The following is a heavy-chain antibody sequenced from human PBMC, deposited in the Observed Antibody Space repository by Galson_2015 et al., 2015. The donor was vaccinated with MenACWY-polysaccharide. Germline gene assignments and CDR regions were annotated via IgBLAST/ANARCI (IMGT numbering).Heavy chain of an antibody. Sequence: SLRLSCAASGFTFNNYWMSWVRQAPGKGLEWVANIKQDGSEKYYVDSVKGRFTISRGNAKNSLYLQMNSLRAEDTAVYYCAREGITFFGVVIPYFDYWGQGTLVTVSS. V-gene: IGHV3-7*01. D-gene: IGHD3-3*01. CDR3: AREGITFFGVVIPYFDY. CDR1: GFTFNNYW. J-gene: IGHJ4*02. CDR2: IKQDGSEK.